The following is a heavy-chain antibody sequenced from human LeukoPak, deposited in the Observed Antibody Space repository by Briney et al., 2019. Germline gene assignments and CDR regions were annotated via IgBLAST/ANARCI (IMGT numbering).Heavy chain of an antibody. V-gene: IGHV3-48*03. J-gene: IGHJ4*02. D-gene: IGHD4-17*01. CDR1: GFTFSSYE. CDR2: ISSSGSTI. CDR3: ARDRAYGDGGY. Sequence: GGSLRLSCAASGFTFSSYEMNGVRQAPGKGLEWVSYISSSGSTIYYADSVKGRFTISRDDAKNSLYLQMNSLRAEDTAVYYCARDRAYGDGGYWGQGTLVTVSS.